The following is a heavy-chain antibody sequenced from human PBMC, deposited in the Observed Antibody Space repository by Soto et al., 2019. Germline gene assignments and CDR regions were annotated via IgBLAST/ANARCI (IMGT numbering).Heavy chain of an antibody. D-gene: IGHD6-6*01. CDR3: ARNAMYSSSSGADY. J-gene: IGHJ4*02. V-gene: IGHV4-4*02. Sequence: PSETLSLTCAVSGGSISSSNWWSWVRQPPGKGLEWIGEIYHSGSTNYNPSLKSRVTISVDKSKNQFSLKLSSVTAADTAVYYCARNAMYSSSSGADYWGQGTLVTVSS. CDR1: GGSISSSNW. CDR2: IYHSGST.